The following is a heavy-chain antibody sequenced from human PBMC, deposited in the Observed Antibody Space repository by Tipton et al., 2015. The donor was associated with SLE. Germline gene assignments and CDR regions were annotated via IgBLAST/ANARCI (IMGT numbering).Heavy chain of an antibody. CDR1: GYSMSSSYC. V-gene: IGHV4-38-2*01. Sequence: TLSLTCVVSGYSMSSSYCWAWIRQPPGKGLEWIGNVFLSGNTYYNPSLKSRLTISVDTSKNQFSLKLSSVTAADTAVYYCARGAGIAAAATRFDYWGQGTLVTVSS. CDR3: ARGAGIAAAATRFDY. D-gene: IGHD6-13*01. CDR2: VFLSGNT. J-gene: IGHJ4*02.